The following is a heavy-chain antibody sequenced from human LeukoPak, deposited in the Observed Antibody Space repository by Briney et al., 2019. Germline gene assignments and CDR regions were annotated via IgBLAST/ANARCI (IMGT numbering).Heavy chain of an antibody. CDR2: IYYSGST. CDR1: GGSISSYY. D-gene: IGHD3-10*01. J-gene: IGHJ3*02. V-gene: IGHV4-59*01. CDR3: ASSSYYYGSGSPMGAFDI. Sequence: SETLSLTCTVSGGSISSYYWSWIRQPPGKGLEWIGYIYYSGSTNYNPSLKSRVTISVDTSKNQFSLKLSSVTAADTAVYYCASSSYYYGSGSPMGAFDIWGQGTMVTVSS.